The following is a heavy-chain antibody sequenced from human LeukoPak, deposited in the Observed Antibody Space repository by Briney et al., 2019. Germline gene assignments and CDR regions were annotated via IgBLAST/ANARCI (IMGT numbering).Heavy chain of an antibody. D-gene: IGHD6-13*01. CDR1: GFTVNSNY. CDR3: AKGFGKAAADVFGGYTMDV. Sequence: GVSLRLSCVASGFTVNSNYMSWVRQAPGKGLEWVSLIYTGGSTYYSDSVRGRFTISRDSSKNTLYLQMNSLRPEDTAIYYCAKGFGKAAADVFGGYTMDVWGQGTTVTVSS. J-gene: IGHJ6*02. V-gene: IGHV3-66*02. CDR2: IYTGGST.